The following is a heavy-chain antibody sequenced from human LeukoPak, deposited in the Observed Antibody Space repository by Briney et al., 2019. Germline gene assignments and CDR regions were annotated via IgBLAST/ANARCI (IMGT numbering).Heavy chain of an antibody. CDR3: ARELFGSGSCPDY. Sequence: PGGSLRLSCTAPGFTFSSYAIHWIRQAQGKGMEWVALVWHDGSNRYYEDSVKGRFTISRDNSKNTVYLQMNSLRAEDTAVYYCARELFGSGSCPDYWGQGTLVTVSS. CDR2: VWHDGSNR. V-gene: IGHV3-33*01. J-gene: IGHJ4*02. D-gene: IGHD3-10*01. CDR1: GFTFSSYA.